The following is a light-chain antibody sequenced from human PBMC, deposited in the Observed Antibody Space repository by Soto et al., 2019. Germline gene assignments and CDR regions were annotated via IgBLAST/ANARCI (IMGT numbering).Light chain of an antibody. CDR2: EVS. V-gene: IGLV2-8*01. CDR1: SSAVGGYNY. J-gene: IGLJ2*01. Sequence: QSALTQPPSASGSPGQSVTISCTGTSSAVGGYNYVSWYQQHPGKAPKLMIYEVSKRPSGVPDRFSGSKSGNTASLTVSGLQAEDEADYYCSSYAGSKIVVFGGGTKLTVL. CDR3: SSYAGSKIVV.